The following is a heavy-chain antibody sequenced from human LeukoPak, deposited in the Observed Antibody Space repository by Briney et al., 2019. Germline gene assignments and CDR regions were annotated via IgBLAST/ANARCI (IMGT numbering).Heavy chain of an antibody. Sequence: SQTLSLTCTVSGGSLSSVGYYWGWIRQPPGKGLEWIGYTYYSGSTYYNPSLKSRVTISVDTSKNQFSLKLSSVTAADTAVYYCARGSSYYYDSSGYSNPVNDAFDIWGQGTMVTVSS. CDR1: GGSLSSVGYY. CDR2: TYYSGST. D-gene: IGHD3-22*01. CDR3: ARGSSYYYDSSGYSNPVNDAFDI. J-gene: IGHJ3*02. V-gene: IGHV4-31*03.